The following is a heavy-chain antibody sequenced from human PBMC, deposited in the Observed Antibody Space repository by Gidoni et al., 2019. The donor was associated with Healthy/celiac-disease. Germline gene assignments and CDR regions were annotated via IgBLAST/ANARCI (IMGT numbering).Heavy chain of an antibody. CDR1: AFSLSNARMG. CDR2: IFPNDEK. V-gene: IGHV2-26*01. D-gene: IGHD6-19*01. CDR3: ARIGSKQWLNWFDP. Sequence: VTLKESGPVLVTPTETLTLTCTVSAFSLSNARMGVCWIRHPPGKALEWLAYIFPNDEKSYSTPLKRRLTITKNTSKSQVVLTMNNMDAVDTAKYYCARIGSKQWLNWFDPWGQGTLVTVSS. J-gene: IGHJ5*02.